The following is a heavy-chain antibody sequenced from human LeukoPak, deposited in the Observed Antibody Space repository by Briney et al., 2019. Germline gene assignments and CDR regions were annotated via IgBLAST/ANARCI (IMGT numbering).Heavy chain of an antibody. J-gene: IGHJ4*02. CDR1: GFTVSSNY. CDR2: IYSGGST. V-gene: IGHV3-66*01. D-gene: IGHD2-2*01. Sequence: GGSLRLSCAASGFTVSSNYMSWVRQAPGKGLEWVSVIYSGGSTYYADSVKGRFTISRDNSKNTLYLQMNSLRAEDTAVYYCARDPGYCSSTSCYGGFDYWGQGTLVTVSS. CDR3: ARDPGYCSSTSCYGGFDY.